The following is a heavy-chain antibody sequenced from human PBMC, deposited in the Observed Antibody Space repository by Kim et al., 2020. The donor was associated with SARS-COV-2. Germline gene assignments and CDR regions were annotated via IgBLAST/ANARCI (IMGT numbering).Heavy chain of an antibody. CDR2: T. Sequence: TSYAQKFQGRVTITRDTSTSTVYMELSSLRSEDTAVYYCARDLGATGTDYWGQGTLVTVSS. D-gene: IGHD1-1*01. V-gene: IGHV1-46*01. J-gene: IGHJ4*02. CDR3: ARDLGATGTDY.